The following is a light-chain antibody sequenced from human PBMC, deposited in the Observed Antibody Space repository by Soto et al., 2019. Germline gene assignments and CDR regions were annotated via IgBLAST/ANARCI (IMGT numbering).Light chain of an antibody. CDR2: DAS. V-gene: IGKV1-5*01. J-gene: IGKJ1*01. Sequence: DIHMTQSPSTLSASVGDRVTITCRASQSVAGWLAWYQQKPGKAPRLLIYDASTLQGWVPSRFSGRGSGTEFTLTISSLQPDDFAIYYCQQYDNYWTFGQGTRV. CDR1: QSVAGW. CDR3: QQYDNYWT.